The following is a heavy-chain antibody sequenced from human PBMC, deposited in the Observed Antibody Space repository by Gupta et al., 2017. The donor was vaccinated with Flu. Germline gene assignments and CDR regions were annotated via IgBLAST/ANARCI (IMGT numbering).Heavy chain of an antibody. CDR1: GDSMRGSY. Sequence: QVQLQESGPALVKPSETLSLACTVSGDSMRGSYWSWIRQPPGKGLEWIGCISDSGSTDYSPSLKSRVTISLDMSKSQFSLNLRSVTAADTATYYCATIKMEGGTTEDVWGQGKMVTVSP. V-gene: IGHV4-59*08. CDR3: ATIKMEGGTTEDV. J-gene: IGHJ3*01. CDR2: ISDSGST. D-gene: IGHD1-7*01.